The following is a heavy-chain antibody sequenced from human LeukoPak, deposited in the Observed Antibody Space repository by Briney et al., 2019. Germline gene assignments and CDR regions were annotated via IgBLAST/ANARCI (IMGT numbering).Heavy chain of an antibody. V-gene: IGHV3-20*03. D-gene: IGHD5-18*01. CDR3: ARDPPGGYSYGYFAYFDY. CDR2: INWNGGST. CDR1: GFTFDYYD. Sequence: GGSLRLSYAASGFTFDYYDMSWVRQAPGKGLEWVSGINWNGGSTGYADSVKGRSTISRDNATNSLYLQMNSLRAEDTALYYCARDPPGGYSYGYFAYFDYWGQGTLVTVSS. J-gene: IGHJ4*02.